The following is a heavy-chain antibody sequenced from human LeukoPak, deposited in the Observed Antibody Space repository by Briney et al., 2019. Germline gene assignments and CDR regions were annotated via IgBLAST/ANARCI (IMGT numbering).Heavy chain of an antibody. V-gene: IGHV3-21*01. J-gene: IGHJ4*02. CDR2: ISSSGSYI. Sequence: GGSLRLSCAASGFTFSSYSMNWVRQAPGKGLEWVSFISSSGSYIYYADSVKGRFTISRDNAKNSLYLQMNSLRAEDTAVYYCAREDSGSYLDYWGQGTLVTVSS. D-gene: IGHD1-26*01. CDR1: GFTFSSYS. CDR3: AREDSGSYLDY.